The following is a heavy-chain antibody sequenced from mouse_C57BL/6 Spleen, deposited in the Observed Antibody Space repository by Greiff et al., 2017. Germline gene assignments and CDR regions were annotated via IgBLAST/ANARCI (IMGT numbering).Heavy chain of an antibody. V-gene: IGHV3-8*01. CDR3: ARWIVRGYFDV. J-gene: IGHJ1*03. Sequence: DVQLQESGPGLAKPSQTLSLTCSVTGYSITSDYWNWIRKFPGNKLEYMGYISYSGSTYYNPSLKSRISITRATSKIQYYLLLNSVTTDDTATCYCARWIVRGYFDVWGTGTTVTVSS. CDR2: ISYSGST. CDR1: GYSITSDY. D-gene: IGHD2-5*01.